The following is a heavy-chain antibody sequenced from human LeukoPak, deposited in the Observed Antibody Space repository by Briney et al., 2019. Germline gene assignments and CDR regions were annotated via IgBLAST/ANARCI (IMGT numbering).Heavy chain of an antibody. Sequence: PGGSLRLSCAASGFTFSNYEMNWVRQAPGKGLEWVSYISSSGSGSTIYYADSVKGRFTISRDNAKNSLYLQMNSLRAEDTAVYYCARDQRAVAGTTDWFDPWGQGTLVTVSS. CDR1: GFTFSNYE. CDR3: ARDQRAVAGTTDWFDP. D-gene: IGHD6-19*01. J-gene: IGHJ5*02. V-gene: IGHV3-48*03. CDR2: ISSSGSGSTI.